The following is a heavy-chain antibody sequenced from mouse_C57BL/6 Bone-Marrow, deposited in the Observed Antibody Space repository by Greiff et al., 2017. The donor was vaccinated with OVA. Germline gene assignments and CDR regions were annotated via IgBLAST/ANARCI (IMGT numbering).Heavy chain of an antibody. J-gene: IGHJ4*01. Sequence: VQLQQSGPGMVKPSQSLSLTCTVTGYSITSGYDWHWIRHFPGNKLEWMGYISYSGSTNYNPSLKSRISITHDTSKNHFFLKLNSVTTEDTATYYCARGITTVVDAMDYWGQGTSVTVSS. CDR2: ISYSGST. CDR1: GYSITSGYD. D-gene: IGHD1-1*01. CDR3: ARGITTVVDAMDY. V-gene: IGHV3-1*01.